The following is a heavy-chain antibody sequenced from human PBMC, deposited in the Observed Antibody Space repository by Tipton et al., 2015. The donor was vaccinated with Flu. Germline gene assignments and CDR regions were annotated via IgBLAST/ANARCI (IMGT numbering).Heavy chain of an antibody. CDR3: ARGDYGDYDHEADGFDI. V-gene: IGHV4-38-2*02. CDR2: IDRSGNT. D-gene: IGHD4-17*01. CDR1: GFSSTTAYY. J-gene: IGHJ3*02. Sequence: TLSLTCSVSGFSSTTAYYWAWIRQPPGKGLEWIGTIDRSGNTHYNPSLESRVTVLADTSKNQVSLRLSSVTAADTAIYYCARGDYGDYDHEADGFDIWGQGTLVTVSA.